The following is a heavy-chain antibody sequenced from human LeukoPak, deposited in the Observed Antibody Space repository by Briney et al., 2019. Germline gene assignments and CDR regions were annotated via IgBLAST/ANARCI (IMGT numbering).Heavy chain of an antibody. CDR2: ISGSGGST. CDR3: AKGSSSLGEQLDY. D-gene: IGHD6-6*01. V-gene: IGHV3-23*01. Sequence: GGSLRLSCAASGFTFSRHWMHWVRQAPGKGLEWVSAISGSGGSTYYADSVKGRFTISRDNSKNTLYLQMNSLRAEDTAVYYCAKGSSSLGEQLDYWGQGTLVTVSS. J-gene: IGHJ4*02. CDR1: GFTFSRHW.